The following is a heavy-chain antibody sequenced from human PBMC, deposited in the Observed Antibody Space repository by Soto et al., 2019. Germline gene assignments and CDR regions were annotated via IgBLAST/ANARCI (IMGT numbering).Heavy chain of an antibody. D-gene: IGHD4-17*01. V-gene: IGHV3-30-3*01. CDR3: VRDQGPHYGGNAVLHY. Sequence: QVQLVESGGGVVQPGRSLRLSCVASGFTFSSYAIHWVRQAPGEGLEWVAVISYDGSNKYYADSVKGRFTISRDNSKNTLYLQQNSLRAEDTAVYYCVRDQGPHYGGNAVLHYWVQGTLVAVSS. CDR2: ISYDGSNK. J-gene: IGHJ4*02. CDR1: GFTFSSYA.